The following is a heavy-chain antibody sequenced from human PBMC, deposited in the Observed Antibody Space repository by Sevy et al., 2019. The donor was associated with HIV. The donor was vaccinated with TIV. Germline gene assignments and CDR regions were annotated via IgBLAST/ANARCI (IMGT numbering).Heavy chain of an antibody. CDR1: GFTFSSYW. CDR3: ARDRGSSGSTQYYYYYYMDV. J-gene: IGHJ6*03. Sequence: GGSLRLSCAASGFTFSSYWMHWVRQAPGKGLVWVSRINSDGSSTSYAESVKGRFTISRDNAKNTLYLQMNSLRAEDTAVYYCARDRGSSGSTQYYYYYYMDVWGKGTTVTVSS. V-gene: IGHV3-74*01. D-gene: IGHD3-22*01. CDR2: INSDGSST.